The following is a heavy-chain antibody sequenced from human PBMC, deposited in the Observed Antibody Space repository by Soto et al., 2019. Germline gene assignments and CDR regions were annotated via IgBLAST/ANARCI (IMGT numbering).Heavy chain of an antibody. V-gene: IGHV4-31*03. D-gene: IGHD3-22*01. CDR3: ARASPITMIVVVTYYFDY. J-gene: IGHJ4*02. CDR1: GGSISSGGYY. Sequence: QVQLQESGPGLVKPSQTLSLTCTVSGGSISSGGYYWSWIRQHPGKGLEWIGYIYYSGSTYYNPSLKIRVTISVDTSKNQFSLKLSSVTAADTAVYYCARASPITMIVVVTYYFDYWGQGTLVTVSS. CDR2: IYYSGST.